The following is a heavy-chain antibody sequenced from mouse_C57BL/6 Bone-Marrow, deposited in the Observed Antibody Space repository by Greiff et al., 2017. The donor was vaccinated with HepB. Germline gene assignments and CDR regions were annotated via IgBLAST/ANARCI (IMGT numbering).Heavy chain of an antibody. CDR2: IDPNRGGT. CDR3: ARRWARQGYFDV. Sequence: QVQLQQLGAELVKPGASVKLSCKAFGYTFISYWMHWGKKRPGRGLGWMGRIDPNRGGTKYKEKFKSKATLTVDKPSNTTYMQLSSLTSEDSAVYYCARRWARQGYFDVWGTGTTITVSS. D-gene: IGHD1-1*02. J-gene: IGHJ1*03. V-gene: IGHV1-72*01. CDR1: GYTFISYW.